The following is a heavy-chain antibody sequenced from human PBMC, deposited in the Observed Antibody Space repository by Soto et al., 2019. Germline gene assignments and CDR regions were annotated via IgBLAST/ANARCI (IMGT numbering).Heavy chain of an antibody. V-gene: IGHV1-2*04. J-gene: IGHJ6*02. Sequence: GASVKVSCKASGYSFTDYHIHWVRQAPGQGLEWLGRINPKSGGTSTAQKFQGWVTMTTDTSISTASMELTRLTSDDTAIYYCARGDSTDCSNGVCSFFYNHDMXVWGQGT. CDR1: GYSFTDYH. CDR2: INPKSGGT. D-gene: IGHD2-8*01. CDR3: ARGDSTDCSNGVCSFFYNHDMXV.